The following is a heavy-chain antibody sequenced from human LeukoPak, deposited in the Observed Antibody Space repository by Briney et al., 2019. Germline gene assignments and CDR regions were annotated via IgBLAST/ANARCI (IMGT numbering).Heavy chain of an antibody. CDR1: GGSISSYY. J-gene: IGHJ5*02. D-gene: IGHD2-2*01. Sequence: PSETLSITCTVSGGSISSYYWSWLRQPPGKGLEWIGYIYYSGSTNYNPSLKGRVTISVDTSKNQFSLKLSSVTAADTAVYYCARDQSYCSSTSCLGWFDPWGQGTLVTVSS. V-gene: IGHV4-59*01. CDR2: IYYSGST. CDR3: ARDQSYCSSTSCLGWFDP.